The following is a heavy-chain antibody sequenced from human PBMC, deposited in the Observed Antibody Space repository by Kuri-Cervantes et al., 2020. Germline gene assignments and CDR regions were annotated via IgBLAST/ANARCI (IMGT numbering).Heavy chain of an antibody. D-gene: IGHD1-14*01. J-gene: IGHJ3*02. Sequence: LSLTCAASGFTFSSYGMHWVRQAPGKGLEWVAVIWYDGSNKYYADSVKGRFTISRDNAKNSLYLQMNSPRAEDTALYYCAKDITRTFNSFDIWGQGTMVTVSS. CDR1: GFTFSSYG. CDR2: IWYDGSNK. V-gene: IGHV3-33*03. CDR3: AKDITRTFNSFDI.